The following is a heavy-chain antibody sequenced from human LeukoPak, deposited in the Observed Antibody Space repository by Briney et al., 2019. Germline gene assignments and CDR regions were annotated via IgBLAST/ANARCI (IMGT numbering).Heavy chain of an antibody. CDR3: ARGGYSYGYMGYFDY. Sequence: GASVTVSCQASGYTFSIYGVSWVRQAPGQGLEWVAWISAYNGNTNYAQKFQGRVTMTTDTSTTTAYMELRSLRSDDTAVYYCARGGYSYGYMGYFDYWGQGTLVTVSS. J-gene: IGHJ4*02. CDR2: ISAYNGNT. CDR1: GYTFSIYG. V-gene: IGHV1-18*01. D-gene: IGHD5-18*01.